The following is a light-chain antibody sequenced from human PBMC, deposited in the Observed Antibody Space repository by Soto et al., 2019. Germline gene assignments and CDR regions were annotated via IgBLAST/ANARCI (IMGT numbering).Light chain of an antibody. CDR3: QQRSNWPLYT. CDR1: QSVSSY. J-gene: IGKJ2*01. Sequence: EIVLTQSPATLSLSPGERATLSCRASQSVSSYLAWYQQKPGQAPRLLIYDASNRATGIPDRFSGSGSGTDFTLAISSLEPEDCAVYYCQQRSNWPLYTFGQGTKLEIK. V-gene: IGKV3-11*01. CDR2: DAS.